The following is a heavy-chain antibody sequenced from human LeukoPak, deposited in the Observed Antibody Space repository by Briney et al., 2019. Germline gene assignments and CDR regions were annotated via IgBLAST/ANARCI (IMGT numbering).Heavy chain of an antibody. Sequence: GSLRLSCAASGFIFSDYYMSWIRQAPGKGLEWVSYISSSGSTIYYADSVKGRFTISRDNAKNSLYLQMNSLRAEDTAVYYCARDLLPEYDYDSSGTFDYWGQGTLVTVSS. D-gene: IGHD3-22*01. CDR3: ARDLLPEYDYDSSGTFDY. CDR2: ISSSGSTI. V-gene: IGHV3-11*01. J-gene: IGHJ4*02. CDR1: GFIFSDYY.